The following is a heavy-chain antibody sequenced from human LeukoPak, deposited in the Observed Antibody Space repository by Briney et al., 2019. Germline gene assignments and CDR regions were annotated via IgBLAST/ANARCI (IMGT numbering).Heavy chain of an antibody. CDR3: ARDPPYYDFWSGPPPN. V-gene: IGHV3-74*01. J-gene: IGHJ4*02. CDR2: INSDGSGT. D-gene: IGHD3-3*01. CDR1: GFTFSSYW. Sequence: PGGSLRLSCAASGFTFSSYWMHWVRHAPGKGLVWVSRINSDGSGTTYADSVKGRFTISRDNAKNSLYLQMNSLRAEDTAVYYCARDPPYYDFWSGPPPNWGQGTLVTVSS.